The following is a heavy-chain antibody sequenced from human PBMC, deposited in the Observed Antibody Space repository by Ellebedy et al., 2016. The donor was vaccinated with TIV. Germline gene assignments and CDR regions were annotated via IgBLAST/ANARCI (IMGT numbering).Heavy chain of an antibody. CDR3: AIPRFGSGSYLNY. CDR2: INPSRGST. V-gene: IGHV1-46*01. D-gene: IGHD3-10*01. J-gene: IGHJ4*02. Sequence: AASVKVSCKASGYSFTSYQMHWVRQAPGQGPEWMGIINPSRGSTSYAPKFEGRVTMTRDTSTSTAYMELGSLRSEDTAVYYCAIPRFGSGSYLNYWGQGTLVTVSS. CDR1: GYSFTSYQ.